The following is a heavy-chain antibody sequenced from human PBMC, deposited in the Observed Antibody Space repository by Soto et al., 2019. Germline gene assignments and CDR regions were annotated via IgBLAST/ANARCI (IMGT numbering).Heavy chain of an antibody. J-gene: IGHJ6*02. Sequence: GGSLRLSCAASGFTFSSYAMHWVRQAPGKGLEWVAVISYDGSNKYYADSVKGRFTISRDNSKNTLYLQMNSLRAEDTAVYYCARDKLVVVPATFSRGDGYYGMDVWGQGTTVTVSS. CDR3: ARDKLVVVPATFSRGDGYYGMDV. V-gene: IGHV3-30-3*01. CDR1: GFTFSSYA. D-gene: IGHD2-2*01. CDR2: ISYDGSNK.